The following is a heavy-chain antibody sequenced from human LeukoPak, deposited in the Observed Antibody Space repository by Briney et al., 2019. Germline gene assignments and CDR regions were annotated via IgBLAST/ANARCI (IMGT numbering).Heavy chain of an antibody. CDR2: IIPIFGTA. J-gene: IGHJ6*03. D-gene: IGHD2-2*01. CDR1: GYTFTDYY. V-gene: IGHV1-69*13. Sequence: SVKVSCKASGYTFTDYYMHWVRQAPGQGLEWMGGIIPIFGTANYAQKFQGRVTITADESTSTAYMELGSLRSEDTAVYYCARSVVPAAMGADYYYYMDVWGKGTTVTISS. CDR3: ARSVVPAAMGADYYYYMDV.